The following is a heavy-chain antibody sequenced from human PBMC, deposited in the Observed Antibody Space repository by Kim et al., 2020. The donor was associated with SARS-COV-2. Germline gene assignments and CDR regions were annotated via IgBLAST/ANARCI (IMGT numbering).Heavy chain of an antibody. D-gene: IGHD2-2*02. V-gene: IGHV4-30-4*01. CDR2: THYSGST. CDR1: GCSITSDDYY. CDR3: ARGYCSTTSCFTWGNW. J-gene: IGHJ5*01. Sequence: SETLSLTCTVSGCSITSDDYYWSWIRQTPGKGLEWIGYTHYSGSTYYSPSLKRRATMSIDTSKSQFSLKLSSVTAADTAVYYCARGYCSTTSCFTWGNW.